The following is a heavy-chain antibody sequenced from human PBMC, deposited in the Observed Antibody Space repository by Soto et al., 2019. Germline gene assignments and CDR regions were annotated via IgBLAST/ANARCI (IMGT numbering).Heavy chain of an antibody. CDR3: ARATLVTPYGMDV. Sequence: ASVKVSCKASGGTFSSYAISWVRQAPGQGLEWMGIINPSGGSTSYAQKFQGRVTMTRDTSTSTVYMELSSLRSEDTAVYYCARATLVTPYGMDVWGQGTTVTVSS. CDR1: GGTFSSYA. D-gene: IGHD2-21*02. J-gene: IGHJ6*02. V-gene: IGHV1-46*01. CDR2: INPSGGST.